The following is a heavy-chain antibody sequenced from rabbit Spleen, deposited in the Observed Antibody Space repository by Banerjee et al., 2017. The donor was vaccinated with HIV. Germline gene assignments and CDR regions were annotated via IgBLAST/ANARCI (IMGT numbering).Heavy chain of an antibody. V-gene: IGHV1S45*01. CDR2: IKSDGSGST. Sequence: QEQLVESGGGLVKPEGSLKLSCTASGFSFSNKAVMCWVRQAPGKGLEWIACIKSDGSGSTWYANWVNGRFTISKTSSTTVTLQMTSLTVADTATYFCARDAGTSFSTYGMDLWGPGTLVTVS. CDR3: ARDAGTSFSTYGMDL. D-gene: IGHD8-1*01. J-gene: IGHJ6*01. CDR1: GFSFSNKAV.